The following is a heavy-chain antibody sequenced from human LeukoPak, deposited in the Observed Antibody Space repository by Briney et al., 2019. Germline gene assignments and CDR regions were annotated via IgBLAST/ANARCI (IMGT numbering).Heavy chain of an antibody. CDR1: GFTFSNYA. V-gene: IGHV3-30*04. Sequence: GGSLRLSCAASGFTFSNYAMHWVRQAPGKGLGWVAVISYDGSNKYYADSVKGRFTISRDNAKNSLYLQMNSLRAEDTAVYYCASSGGGSLAGDYFDYWGQGTLVTVSS. CDR3: ASSGGGSLAGDYFDY. D-gene: IGHD1-26*01. J-gene: IGHJ4*02. CDR2: ISYDGSNK.